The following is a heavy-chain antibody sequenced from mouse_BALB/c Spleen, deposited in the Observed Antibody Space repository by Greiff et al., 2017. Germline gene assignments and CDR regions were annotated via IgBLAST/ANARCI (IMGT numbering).Heavy chain of an antibody. CDR1: GFTFSSFG. Sequence: EVKLKESGGGLVQPGGSRKLSCAASGFTFSSFGMHWVRQAPEKGLEWVAYISSGSSTIYYADTVKGRFTISRDNPKNTLFLQMTSLRSEDTAMYYCARGGDRFDYWGQGTTLTVSS. CDR3: ARGGDRFDY. V-gene: IGHV5-17*02. D-gene: IGHD2-14*01. J-gene: IGHJ2*01. CDR2: ISSGSSTI.